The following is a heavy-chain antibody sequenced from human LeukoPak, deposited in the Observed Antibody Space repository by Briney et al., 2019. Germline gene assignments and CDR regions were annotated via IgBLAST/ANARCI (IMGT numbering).Heavy chain of an antibody. CDR2: ISSGSSAI. J-gene: IGHJ4*02. D-gene: IGHD3-9*01. CDR1: GFTFTTYS. Sequence: PGGSLRLSCAASGFTFTTYSINWVRQAPGKGLEWVSYISSGSSAIYYADSLKGRFTISRDNAKNSLYLQMNSLRAEDTAVYYCASRAGYDILTGYDYWGQGTLVTVSS. V-gene: IGHV3-21*05. CDR3: ASRAGYDILTGYDY.